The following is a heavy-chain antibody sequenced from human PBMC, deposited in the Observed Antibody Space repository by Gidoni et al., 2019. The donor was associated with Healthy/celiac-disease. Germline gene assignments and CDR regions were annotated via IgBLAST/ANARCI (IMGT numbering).Heavy chain of an antibody. CDR3: AKEPSGYYYGSGRANWFDP. Sequence: EVQLLDSGGGLVQPGGSLRLSCAASGFTFSSYAMSWVRQAHGKGLEWVSAISGSGGSTYYADPVKGRLTISRDNSKNTLYLQMNSRRAEDTAVYYCAKEPSGYYYGSGRANWFDPWGQGTLVTVSS. V-gene: IGHV3-23*01. CDR1: GFTFSSYA. J-gene: IGHJ5*02. CDR2: ISGSGGST. D-gene: IGHD3-10*01.